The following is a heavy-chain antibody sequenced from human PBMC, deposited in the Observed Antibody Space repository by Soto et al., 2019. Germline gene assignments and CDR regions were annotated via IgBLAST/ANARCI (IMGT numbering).Heavy chain of an antibody. D-gene: IGHD3-10*01. CDR1: GFTLSEYG. J-gene: IGHJ4*02. CDR3: ATSNYGERD. CDR2: VSGSGDST. V-gene: IGHV3-23*01. Sequence: ELQVLESGGGLVQPEGSLRLTCAASGFTLSEYGTSWVRQAPGKGLEWVSFVSGSGDSTYYTDSVKGRFTISRDSSKNTVCLQMNSLRAEDTAVYYCATSNYGERDWGQGTLVTVSS.